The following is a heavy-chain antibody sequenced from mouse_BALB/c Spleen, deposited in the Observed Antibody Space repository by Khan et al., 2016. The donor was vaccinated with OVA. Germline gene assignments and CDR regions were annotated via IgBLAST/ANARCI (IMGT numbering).Heavy chain of an antibody. CDR2: VSTGGHYT. Sequence: EVELVESGGDIVKPGGSLKLSCAASGFTFSTYGMSWVRQTPDKSLEWVATVSTGGHYTYYTDTVQGRFTISRDNAKNTLYLQMSSLRSEDTAMFYCARLAYYYDSEGFAYWGQGTLVTVSA. CDR3: ARLAYYYDSEGFAY. CDR1: GFTFSTYG. D-gene: IGHD1-1*01. J-gene: IGHJ3*01. V-gene: IGHV5-6*01.